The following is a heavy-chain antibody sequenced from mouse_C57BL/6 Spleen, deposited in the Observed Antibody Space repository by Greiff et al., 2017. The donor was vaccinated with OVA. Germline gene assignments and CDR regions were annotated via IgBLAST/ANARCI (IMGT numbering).Heavy chain of an antibody. CDR3: TRPYYSIFYC. V-gene: IGHV1-15*01. CDR1: GYTFTDYE. D-gene: IGHD2-12*01. Sequence: QVQLKESGAELVRPGASVTLSCKASGYTFTDYEMPWVKQTPVHGLEWIGAIDPETGGTAYNQKFKGKAILTADKSSSTAYMELRSLTSEDSAVYYCTRPYYSIFYCWGQGTTLTVSS. CDR2: IDPETGGT. J-gene: IGHJ2*01.